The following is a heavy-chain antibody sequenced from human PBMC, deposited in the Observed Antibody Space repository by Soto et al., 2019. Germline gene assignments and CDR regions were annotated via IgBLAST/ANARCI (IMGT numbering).Heavy chain of an antibody. D-gene: IGHD3-22*01. CDR3: ARVDYYDSSGYYGY. CDR1: GYTFTIYG. J-gene: IGHJ4*02. Sequence: QVQLVQSGAEVKKPGASVKVSCKASGYTFTIYGISWVRQAPGQGHEWMGWISGYNGNTDYAQNHQDRVTLPTDASTSSVYMELRSLRSDDTAVYYCARVDYYDSSGYYGYWGQGTLITVSS. CDR2: ISGYNGNT. V-gene: IGHV1-18*04.